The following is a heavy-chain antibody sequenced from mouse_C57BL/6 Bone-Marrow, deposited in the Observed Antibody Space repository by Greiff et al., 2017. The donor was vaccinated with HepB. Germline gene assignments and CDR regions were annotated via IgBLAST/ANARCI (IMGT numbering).Heavy chain of an antibody. CDR1: GYTFTSYW. J-gene: IGHJ4*01. Sequence: VQLQQSGAELAKPGASVKLSCKASGYTFTSYWMHWVKQRPGQGLEWIGYINPSSGYTKYNQKFKDKATLTADKSSSTAYMQLSSLTSEDSAVYYCASTTERDYYAMDYWGQGTSVTVSS. CDR3: ASTTERDYYAMDY. D-gene: IGHD1-1*01. V-gene: IGHV1-7*01. CDR2: INPSSGYT.